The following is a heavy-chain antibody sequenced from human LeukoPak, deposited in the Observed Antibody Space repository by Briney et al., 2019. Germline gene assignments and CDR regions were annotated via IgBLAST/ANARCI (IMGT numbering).Heavy chain of an antibody. CDR3: ARGGYSSSRGPFDP. J-gene: IGHJ5*02. V-gene: IGHV3-30-3*01. Sequence: PGGSLRLSCAAPGFTFSSYAMHWVRQAPGKGLEWVAVISYDGSNKYYADSVKGRFTISRDNSKNTLYLQMNSLRAEDTAVYYCARGGYSSSRGPFDPWGQGTLVTVSS. CDR2: ISYDGSNK. CDR1: GFTFSSYA. D-gene: IGHD6-13*01.